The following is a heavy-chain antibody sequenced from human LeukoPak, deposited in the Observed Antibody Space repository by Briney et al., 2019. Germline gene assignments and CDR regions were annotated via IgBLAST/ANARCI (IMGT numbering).Heavy chain of an antibody. CDR2: IIPILGIA. CDR3: AKGLRELWGDAFDM. CDR1: GGTFSSYA. Sequence: SVKVSCKASGGTFSSYAISWVRQAPGQGLEWMGRIIPILGIANYAQKFQGRVTITADKSTSTAYMELSSLRSEDTAVYYCAKGLRELWGDAFDMWGQGTMVTVSS. V-gene: IGHV1-69*04. D-gene: IGHD3-16*01. J-gene: IGHJ3*02.